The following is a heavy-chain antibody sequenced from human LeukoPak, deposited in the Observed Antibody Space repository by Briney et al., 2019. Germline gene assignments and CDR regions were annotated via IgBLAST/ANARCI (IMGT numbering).Heavy chain of an antibody. V-gene: IGHV3-30-3*01. J-gene: IGHJ6*02. CDR2: ISYDGSNK. CDR1: GFTFSSYA. Sequence: GRSLRLSCAASGFTFSSYAMHWVRQAPGKRLEWVAVISYDGSNKYYADSVKGRFTISRDNSKNTLYLQMNSLRAEDTAVYYCARVTIPWAYYYYYGMDVWGQGTTVTVSS. D-gene: IGHD3-16*01. CDR3: ARVTIPWAYYYYYGMDV.